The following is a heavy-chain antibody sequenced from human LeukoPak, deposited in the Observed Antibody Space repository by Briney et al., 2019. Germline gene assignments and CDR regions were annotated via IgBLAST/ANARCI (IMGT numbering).Heavy chain of an antibody. V-gene: IGHV1-2*02. CDR3: ARDLSRDSGYDSN. CDR2: INPNSGGT. J-gene: IGHJ4*02. CDR1: GYTFTGYY. Sequence: GASVKVSCKASGYTFTGYYMHWVRQAPGQGLEWMGWINPNSGGTNYEQKFQGRVTMTRDTSISTAYMELSRLRSDDTAVYYCARDLSRDSGYDSNWGQGTLVTVSS. D-gene: IGHD5-12*01.